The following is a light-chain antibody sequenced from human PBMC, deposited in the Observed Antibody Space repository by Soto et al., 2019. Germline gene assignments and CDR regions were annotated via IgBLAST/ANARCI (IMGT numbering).Light chain of an antibody. J-gene: IGLJ2*01. Sequence: QSAPTQPPSASGSPGQTVTFSCTGTSSDVGGYNYVSWYQQYPGKAPKLMIYEVYKRPSGVPDRFSGSKSGNTASLTVSGLQPEDEADYYCSAYAGSSTWVFGGGTKLTVL. V-gene: IGLV2-8*01. CDR1: SSDVGGYNY. CDR2: EVY. CDR3: SAYAGSSTWV.